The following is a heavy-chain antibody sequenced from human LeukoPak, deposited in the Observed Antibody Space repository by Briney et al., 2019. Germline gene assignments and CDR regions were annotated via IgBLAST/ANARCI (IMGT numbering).Heavy chain of an antibody. D-gene: IGHD3-9*01. V-gene: IGHV4-34*01. CDR1: GGSFSGYY. CDR3: ARRVLRYFDWLLPSPEPFDY. J-gene: IGHJ4*02. CDR2: INHSGST. Sequence: SETLSLTCAVYGGSFSGYYWSWIRQPPGKGLEWIGEINHSGSTNYNPSLKSRVTISVDTSKNQFSLKLSSVTAADTAVYYCARRVLRYFDWLLPSPEPFDYWGQGTLVTVSS.